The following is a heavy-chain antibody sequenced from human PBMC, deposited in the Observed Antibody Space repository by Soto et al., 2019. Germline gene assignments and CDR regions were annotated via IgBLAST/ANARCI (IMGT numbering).Heavy chain of an antibody. CDR1: GCSFTSYW. V-gene: IGHV5-51*01. Sequence: GESLKISCKGSGCSFTSYWIAWVRRMPGKGLEWMGIIYPGDSDTRYSPSFQGQVTISADKSISTAYLQWSSLKASDTAMYYCARPSLTGNAYLPIGFDPWGQGTLVTVSS. CDR2: IYPGDSDT. CDR3: ARPSLTGNAYLPIGFDP. D-gene: IGHD1-20*01. J-gene: IGHJ5*02.